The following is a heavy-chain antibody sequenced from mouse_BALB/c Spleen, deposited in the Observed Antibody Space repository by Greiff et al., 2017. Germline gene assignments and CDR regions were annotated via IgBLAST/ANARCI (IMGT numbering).Heavy chain of an antibody. V-gene: IGHV5-4*02. CDR2: ISDGGSYT. Sequence: VESGGGLVKPGGSLKLSCAASGFTFSDYYMYWVRQTPEKRLEWVATISDGGSYTYYPDSVKGRFTISRDNAKNNLYLQMSSLKSEDTAMYYCARAYYGYAYAMDYWGQGTSVTVSS. CDR3: ARAYYGYAYAMDY. CDR1: GFTFSDYY. J-gene: IGHJ4*01. D-gene: IGHD2-9*01.